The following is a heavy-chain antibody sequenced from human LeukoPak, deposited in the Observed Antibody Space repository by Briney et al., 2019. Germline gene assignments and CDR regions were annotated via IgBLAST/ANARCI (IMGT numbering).Heavy chain of an antibody. CDR3: ARDTPLMVRGPKGFDP. CDR1: GGSFSGYY. V-gene: IGHV4-34*01. D-gene: IGHD3-10*01. CDR2: INHSGST. Sequence: SETLSLTCAVYGGSFSGYYWSWIRQPPGKGLEWIGEINHSGSTNYNPSLKSRVTMSVDTSKNQFSLKLSSVTAADTAVYYCARDTPLMVRGPKGFDPWGQGTLVTVSS. J-gene: IGHJ5*02.